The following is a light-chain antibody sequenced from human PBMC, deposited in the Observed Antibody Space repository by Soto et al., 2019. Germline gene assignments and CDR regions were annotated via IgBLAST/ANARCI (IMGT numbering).Light chain of an antibody. V-gene: IGKV3-11*01. CDR1: QSVSSY. J-gene: IGKJ1*01. CDR2: DAS. CDR3: QQRSNWPRT. Sequence: EIVSTQSPATLSLSPGERATLSCRASQSVSSYLAWYQQKPGQAPRLLIYDASNRATGIPARFSGSGSGTDFTLTISSQDPEDFAVDDCQQRSNWPRTFGQGTKVEIK.